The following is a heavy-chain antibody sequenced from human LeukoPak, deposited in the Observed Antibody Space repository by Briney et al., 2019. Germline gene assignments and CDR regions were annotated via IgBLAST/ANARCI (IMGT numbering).Heavy chain of an antibody. CDR1: GFTFSSYG. CDR2: ISYDGRNK. CDR3: AKDRGYSHGFEY. Sequence: PGRSLRLSCAASGFTFSSYGMHWVRQAPGKGLEWVAAISYDGRNKEYVDSVKGRFTISRGNSKNTLYLQMNSLRAEDTAVYYCAKDRGYSHGFEYWGQGTLVTVSS. D-gene: IGHD5-12*01. V-gene: IGHV3-30*18. J-gene: IGHJ4*02.